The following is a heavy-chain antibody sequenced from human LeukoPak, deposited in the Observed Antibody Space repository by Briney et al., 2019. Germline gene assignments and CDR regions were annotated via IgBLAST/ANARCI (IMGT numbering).Heavy chain of an antibody. J-gene: IGHJ3*02. D-gene: IGHD6-13*01. CDR3: ARLGGGHSSSWYDAFDI. CDR1: GFTFGSYW. CDR2: IKQDGSEK. V-gene: IGHV3-7*01. Sequence: GGSLRLSCAASGFTFGSYWMSWVRQAPGKGLEWVANIKQDGSEKYYVDSVKGRFTISRDNAKNSLYLQMNSLRAEDTAVYYCARLGGGHSSSWYDAFDIWGQGTMVTVSS.